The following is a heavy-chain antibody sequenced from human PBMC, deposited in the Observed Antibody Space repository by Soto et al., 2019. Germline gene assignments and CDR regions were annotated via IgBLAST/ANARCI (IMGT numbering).Heavy chain of an antibody. CDR2: ISYDGSNK. Sequence: GGSLRLSCAASGFTFSSYGMHWVRQAPGKGLEWVAVISYDGSNKYYADSVKGRFTISRDNSKNTLYLQMNSLRAEDTAVYYCAKLLSGDYDFWSGYLAYYYYYMDVWGKGTTVTVSS. V-gene: IGHV3-30*18. D-gene: IGHD3-3*01. CDR3: AKLLSGDYDFWSGYLAYYYYYMDV. CDR1: GFTFSSYG. J-gene: IGHJ6*03.